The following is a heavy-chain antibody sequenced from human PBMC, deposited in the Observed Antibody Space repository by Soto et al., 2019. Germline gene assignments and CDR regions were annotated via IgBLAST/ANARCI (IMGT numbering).Heavy chain of an antibody. CDR1: GFTFSSYG. J-gene: IGHJ4*02. D-gene: IGHD3-22*01. Sequence: EAGGGVVQPGRSLRLSCAASGFTFSSYGMHWVRQAPGKGLEWVAVISYDGSNKYYADSVKGRFTISRDNSKNTLYLQMNSLRAEDTAVYYCAKGGGFYTYWGQGTLVTVSS. V-gene: IGHV3-30*18. CDR2: ISYDGSNK. CDR3: AKGGGFYTY.